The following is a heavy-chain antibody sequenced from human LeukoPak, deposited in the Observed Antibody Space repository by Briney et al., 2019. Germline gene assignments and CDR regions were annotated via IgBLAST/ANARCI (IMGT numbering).Heavy chain of an antibody. Sequence: ASVKVSCKASGYTFTSYGISWVRQAPGQGLEWMGWISAYNGNTNYAQKPQGRVTMTTDTSTSTAYMELRSLRSDDTAVYYCASGAQTSSAYYYYYYYMDVWGKGTTVTVSS. J-gene: IGHJ6*03. D-gene: IGHD4/OR15-4a*01. CDR2: ISAYNGNT. V-gene: IGHV1-18*01. CDR1: GYTFTSYG. CDR3: ASGAQTSSAYYYYYYYMDV.